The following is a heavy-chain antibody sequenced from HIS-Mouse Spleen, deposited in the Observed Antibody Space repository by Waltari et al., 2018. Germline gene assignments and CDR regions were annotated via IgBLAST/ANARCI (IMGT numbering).Heavy chain of an antibody. V-gene: IGHV4-39*07. D-gene: IGHD6-13*01. CDR1: GGSISSSSYY. J-gene: IGHJ2*01. Sequence: QLQLQESGPGLVKPSETLSLTCTVSGGSISSSSYYWGWIRQPPGKGLEWVGSIYYSGSTYYNPSLQSRVTISVDTSKNQFSRKLSSVTAAETAVYYCAREIPYSSSWYDWYFDLWGRGTLVTVSS. CDR3: AREIPYSSSWYDWYFDL. CDR2: IYYSGST.